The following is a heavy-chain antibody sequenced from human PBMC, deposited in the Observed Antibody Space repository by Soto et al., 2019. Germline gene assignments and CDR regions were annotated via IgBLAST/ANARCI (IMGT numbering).Heavy chain of an antibody. D-gene: IGHD3-3*01. CDR1: GYTFTSYG. V-gene: IGHV1-18*01. Sequence: ASVKVSCKASGYTFTSYGISWVRQAPGQGLEWMGWISAYNGNTNYAQKLQGRVTMTTDTSTSTAYMELRSLRSDDTAVYYCARDFWSGYYPRYFDYWGQGTLVTVS. J-gene: IGHJ4*02. CDR3: ARDFWSGYYPRYFDY. CDR2: ISAYNGNT.